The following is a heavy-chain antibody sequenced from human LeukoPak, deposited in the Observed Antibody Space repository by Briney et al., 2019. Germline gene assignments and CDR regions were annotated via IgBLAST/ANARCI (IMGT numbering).Heavy chain of an antibody. CDR3: ARGSPYSYGYDYFDY. Sequence: SETLSLTCTVSGGSISSSSYYWGWIRQPPGKGLEWIGSIYYSGSTYYNPSLKSRVTISVDTSKNQFSLKLSSVTAADTAVYYCARGSPYSYGYDYFDYWGQGTLVTVSS. V-gene: IGHV4-39*07. CDR1: GGSISSSSYY. CDR2: IYYSGST. D-gene: IGHD5-18*01. J-gene: IGHJ4*02.